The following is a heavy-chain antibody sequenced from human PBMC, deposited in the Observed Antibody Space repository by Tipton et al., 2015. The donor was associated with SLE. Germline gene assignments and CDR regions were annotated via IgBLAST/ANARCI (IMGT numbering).Heavy chain of an antibody. CDR2: ITYDGSDN. CDR3: ARGLGEWYVDL. Sequence: SLRLSCAASGIPFGSYGMHWVRQAPGKGLEWVASITYDGSDNDYADSVKGRFTISRDNSKKTLYLQMNSLRVEDTAVYYCARGLGEWYVDLWGRGTLVTVAS. V-gene: IGHV3-33*05. J-gene: IGHJ2*01. D-gene: IGHD3-16*01. CDR1: GIPFGSYG.